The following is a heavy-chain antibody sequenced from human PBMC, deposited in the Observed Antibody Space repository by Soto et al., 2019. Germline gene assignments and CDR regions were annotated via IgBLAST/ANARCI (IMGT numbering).Heavy chain of an antibody. CDR2: ITSSSRTI. D-gene: IGHD3-10*01. J-gene: IGHJ4*02. CDR1: GFTFSSYS. CDR3: ARPYYYGSGSFDY. V-gene: IGHV3-48*01. Sequence: EVQLVESGGGLVQPGGSLRLSCVAAGFTFSSYSMNWVRQAPGKGLEWVSYITSSSRTIYYADSVKGRFTISRDNAKNSLYLQRNSLRAEDTAVYYWARPYYYGSGSFDYWGREPWSPSPQ.